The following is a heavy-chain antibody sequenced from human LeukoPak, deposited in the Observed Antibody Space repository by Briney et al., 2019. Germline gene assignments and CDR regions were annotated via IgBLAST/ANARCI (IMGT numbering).Heavy chain of an antibody. CDR3: ARGVFVVVPALTRADYFDY. CDR1: GFTVSSNY. D-gene: IGHD2-2*01. Sequence: PGGSLRLSCAASGFTVSSNYMSWIRQPPGKGLEWIGEINHSGSTNYNPSLKSRVTISVDTSKNQFSLKLSSVTAADTAVYYCARGVFVVVPALTRADYFDYWGQGTLVTVSS. CDR2: INHSGST. V-gene: IGHV4-34*01. J-gene: IGHJ4*02.